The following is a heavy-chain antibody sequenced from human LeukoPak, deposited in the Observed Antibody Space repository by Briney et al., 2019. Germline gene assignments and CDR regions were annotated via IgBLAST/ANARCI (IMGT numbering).Heavy chain of an antibody. J-gene: IGHJ3*02. D-gene: IGHD3-9*01. CDR1: GFTFNNFG. CDR2: IPYHGSDK. V-gene: IGHV3-30*02. CDR3: AKDLDNKYFDWFGAFDI. Sequence: GGSLRLSCATSGFTFNNFGLHWVRQAPGKGLEWVTFIPYHGSDKYYADSVKGRFTISRDNSKNTVYLQMNSLRAEDTAVYYCAKDLDNKYFDWFGAFDIWGQGTMVTVSS.